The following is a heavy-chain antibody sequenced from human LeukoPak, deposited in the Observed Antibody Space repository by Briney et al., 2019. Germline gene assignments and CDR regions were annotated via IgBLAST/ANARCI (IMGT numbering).Heavy chain of an antibody. J-gene: IGHJ4*02. CDR3: ARGDSSGYFDY. Sequence: SETLSLTCTVSGYSISSGYYWGWIRQPPGKGLEWIGSVYHSGSTYYNPSLKTRVTMSVDTSKNQFSLKLNSVTAADTAVYYCARGDSSGYFDYWGQGTLVTVSS. CDR1: GYSISSGYY. D-gene: IGHD3-22*01. CDR2: VYHSGST. V-gene: IGHV4-38-2*02.